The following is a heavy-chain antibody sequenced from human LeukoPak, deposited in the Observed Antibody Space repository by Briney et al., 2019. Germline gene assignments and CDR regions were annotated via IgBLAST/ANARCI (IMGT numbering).Heavy chain of an antibody. J-gene: IGHJ4*02. D-gene: IGHD6-13*01. Sequence: GGSLRLSCAASGFTFSSYGMHWVRQAPGKGLEWVAFIRYDGSNKYYADSVKGRFTISRDNSKNTLYLQMNSLRAEDTAVYYCAQGVGQGPASWYWENYFDYWGQGTLVTVSS. CDR3: AQGVGQGPASWYWENYFDY. CDR1: GFTFSSYG. V-gene: IGHV3-30*02. CDR2: IRYDGSNK.